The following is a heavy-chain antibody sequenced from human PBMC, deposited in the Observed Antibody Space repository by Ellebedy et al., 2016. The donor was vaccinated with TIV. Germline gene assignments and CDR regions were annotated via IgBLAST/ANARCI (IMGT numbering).Heavy chain of an antibody. J-gene: IGHJ4*02. V-gene: IGHV3-30*04. CDR3: ARRSTDFAFDS. D-gene: IGHD3/OR15-3a*01. Sequence: PGGSLRLSCAASGFSFTTYVIPWVRQAPGKGLEWVAVFSSEGSTQHYPDFLKDRFTISREDSKNTLYLQMNSLRAEDTAVYFCARRSTDFAFDSWGQGTLVTVSS. CDR1: GFSFTTYV. CDR2: FSSEGSTQ.